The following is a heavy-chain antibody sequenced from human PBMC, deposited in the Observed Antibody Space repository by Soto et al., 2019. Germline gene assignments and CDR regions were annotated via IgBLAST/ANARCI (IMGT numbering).Heavy chain of an antibody. D-gene: IGHD3-16*01. Sequence: PSETLSLTCAVYGGSFSDNYWSWIRQPPGKGLEWLGEINHSGSTNHNPSLKSRVTILADTSKKQFSLKLSSVTAADRAVYYCARGRGEIQGPWGQGTLVTVSS. J-gene: IGHJ5*02. V-gene: IGHV4-34*01. CDR3: ARGRGEIQGP. CDR1: GGSFSDNY. CDR2: INHSGST.